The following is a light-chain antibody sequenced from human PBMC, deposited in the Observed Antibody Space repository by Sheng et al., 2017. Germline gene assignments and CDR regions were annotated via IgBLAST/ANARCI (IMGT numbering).Light chain of an antibody. Sequence: EILMTQSPATLSVSPGESATLSCRTSQDVKYNLAWYQHKPGQAPRLLIYGASTRATGVPLRFSGSGSGTEFTLTISRLEPEDFAVYYCHQYDSSPETFGQGTNVEIK. CDR2: GAS. V-gene: IGKV3-15*01. CDR1: QDVKYN. CDR3: HQYDSSPET. J-gene: IGKJ1*01.